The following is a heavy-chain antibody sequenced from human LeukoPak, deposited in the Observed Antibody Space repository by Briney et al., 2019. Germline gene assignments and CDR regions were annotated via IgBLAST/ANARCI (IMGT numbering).Heavy chain of an antibody. D-gene: IGHD6-13*01. V-gene: IGHV3-7*01. CDR1: GFIFNSYW. J-gene: IGHJ4*02. Sequence: GGSLRLSCAASGFIFNSYWMSWVRQAPGKGLEWVANIKQDGSEKYYVDSVKGRFTISRDNAKNSLYLQTNSLRAEDTAVYYCARGSIGNSWYYYNIFDYWGQGTLVTVSS. CDR3: ARGSIGNSWYYYNIFDY. CDR2: IKQDGSEK.